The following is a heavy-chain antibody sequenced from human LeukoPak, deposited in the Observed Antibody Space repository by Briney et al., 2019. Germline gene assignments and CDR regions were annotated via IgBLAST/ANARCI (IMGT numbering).Heavy chain of an antibody. D-gene: IGHD6-19*01. CDR3: ARNVGWYSHDS. CDR1: GDSLSSHY. J-gene: IGHJ4*02. CDR2: IYGSGST. Sequence: SETLSLTCTVSGDSLSSHYWSWIRQPPGKGLEWIGYIYGSGSTHYGPSLRSRVIISEDTSKNQFSLKLTSVTAADTAVYYCARNVGWYSHDSWGQGTLVTVSS. V-gene: IGHV4-59*08.